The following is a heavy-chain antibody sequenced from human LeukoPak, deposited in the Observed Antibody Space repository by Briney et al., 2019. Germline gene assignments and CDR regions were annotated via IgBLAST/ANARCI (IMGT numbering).Heavy chain of an antibody. D-gene: IGHD2-15*01. CDR3: ARLRALGPPDIAVVVAAPFDAFDI. CDR2: INHSGST. V-gene: IGHV4-34*01. CDR1: GGSFSGYY. J-gene: IGHJ3*02. Sequence: SETLSLTCAVYGGSFSGYYWSWIRQPPGKGLEWIGEINHSGSTNYNPSLKSRVTISVDTSKNQFSLKLSSVTAADTAVYYCARLRALGPPDIAVVVAAPFDAFDIWGQGTMVTVSS.